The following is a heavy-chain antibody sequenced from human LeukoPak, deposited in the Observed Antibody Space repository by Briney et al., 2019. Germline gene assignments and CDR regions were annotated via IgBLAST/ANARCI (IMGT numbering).Heavy chain of an antibody. V-gene: IGHV1-18*01. CDR2: ISVYNGKT. CDR1: GYSFTTYA. Sequence: ASVNVSCKASGYSFTTYAISWVRQAPGQGLEWMGWISVYNGKTTYAQYLHDRVTMTTNTSTSTACMELRSLRSDDTAVYYCARQYSSSLYYFDYWGQGTLVTVSS. D-gene: IGHD6-13*01. CDR3: ARQYSSSLYYFDY. J-gene: IGHJ4*02.